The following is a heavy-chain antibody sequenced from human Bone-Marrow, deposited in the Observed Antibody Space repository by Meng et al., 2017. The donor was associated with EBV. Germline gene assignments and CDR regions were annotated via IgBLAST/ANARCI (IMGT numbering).Heavy chain of an antibody. D-gene: IGHD3-3*01. J-gene: IGHJ4*02. CDR1: GFTFSSYS. CDR3: ARDGLFATYDFWSGYARYYFDY. CDR2: ISSSSSYI. V-gene: IGHV3-21*01. Sequence: EVQLVESGGXLVKPGGSLRLSCAASGFTFSSYSMNWVRQAPGKGLEWVSSISSSSSYIYYADSVKGRFTISRDNAKNSLYLQMNSLRAEDTAVYYCARDGLFATYDFWSGYARYYFDYWGQGTLVTVSS.